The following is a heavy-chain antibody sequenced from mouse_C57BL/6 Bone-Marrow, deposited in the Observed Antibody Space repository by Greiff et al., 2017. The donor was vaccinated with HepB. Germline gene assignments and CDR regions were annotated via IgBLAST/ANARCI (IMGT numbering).Heavy chain of an antibody. CDR3: AKLRELGRGYDAMDY. Sequence: QVQLKEPGAELVRPGASVTLSCKASGYTFTDYEMHWVKQTPVHGLEWIGAIDPETGGTAYNQKFKGKAILTADKSSSTAYMELRSLTSEDSAVYYCAKLRELGRGYDAMDYWGQGTSVTVSS. CDR2: IDPETGGT. V-gene: IGHV1-15*01. J-gene: IGHJ4*01. D-gene: IGHD4-1*01. CDR1: GYTFTDYE.